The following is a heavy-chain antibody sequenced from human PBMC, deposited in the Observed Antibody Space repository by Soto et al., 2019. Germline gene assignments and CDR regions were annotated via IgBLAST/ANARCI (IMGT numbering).Heavy chain of an antibody. V-gene: IGHV3-30-3*01. CDR2: ISYDGSNK. CDR1: GFTFSSYA. D-gene: IGHD7-27*01. J-gene: IGHJ6*02. CDR3: ARDLGYYGMDV. Sequence: GGSLRLSCAASGFTFSSYAIHWVRQAPGKGLEWVAVISYDGSNKYYADSVKGRFTISRDNSKNTLYLQMNSLRAEDTAVYYCARDLGYYGMDVWGQGTTVTVSS.